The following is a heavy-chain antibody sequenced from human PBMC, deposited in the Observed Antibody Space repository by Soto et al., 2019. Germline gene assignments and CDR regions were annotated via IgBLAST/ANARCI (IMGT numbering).Heavy chain of an antibody. Sequence: EVQLVESGGGLVQPGRSLRLSCAASGFTFDDYAMHWVRQAPGKGLEWVSGISWNSGSIGYADSVKGRFTISRDNAKNSLYLQMNSLRAEDTALYYCAKDSSSWSDFEYWGQGTLVTVSS. CDR1: GFTFDDYA. V-gene: IGHV3-9*01. CDR3: AKDSSSWSDFEY. CDR2: ISWNSGSI. D-gene: IGHD6-13*01. J-gene: IGHJ4*02.